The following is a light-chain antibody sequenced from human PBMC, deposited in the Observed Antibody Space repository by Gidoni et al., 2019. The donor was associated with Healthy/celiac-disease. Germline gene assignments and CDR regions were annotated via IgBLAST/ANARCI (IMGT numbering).Light chain of an antibody. Sequence: SYELTQPPSVSVSPGQTARITCSGDALPKQYAYWYQQKPGQAPVLVIYTDSEGPSGIPERFSGSSSGTTVTLTISGVQAEDEADYYCQSADSSGTYRVVFGGGTKLTVL. V-gene: IGLV3-25*03. J-gene: IGLJ2*01. CDR1: ALPKQY. CDR2: TDS. CDR3: QSADSSGTYRVV.